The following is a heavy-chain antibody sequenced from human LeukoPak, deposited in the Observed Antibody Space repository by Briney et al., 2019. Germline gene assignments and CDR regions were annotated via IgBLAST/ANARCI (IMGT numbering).Heavy chain of an antibody. J-gene: IGHJ2*01. CDR3: ARVVTLVRGLYWYFDL. CDR1: GFTFSSYG. CDR2: IRYDGSNK. V-gene: IGHV3-30*02. D-gene: IGHD3-10*01. Sequence: PGGSLRLSCAASGFTFSSYGIHWVRQAPGKGLEWVAFIRYDGSNKYYADSVKGRFTISRDNSKNTLYLQMNSLRAEDTAVYYCARVVTLVRGLYWYFDLWGRGTLVTVSS.